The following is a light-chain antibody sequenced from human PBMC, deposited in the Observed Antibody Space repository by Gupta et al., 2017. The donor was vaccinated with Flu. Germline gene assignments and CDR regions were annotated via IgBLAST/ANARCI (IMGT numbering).Light chain of an antibody. Sequence: NFILTQPHSVSGSPGKTVTLPCTRSSGNIASNYVQWYPQRPGSSPTQVIYYDYQRPSGVPDRFSGSIYGYSTSVSTYSSELKAEDESYCYCRYYISSSQVFGGGTKLTVL. J-gene: IGLJ3*02. CDR1: SGNIASNY. V-gene: IGLV6-57*01. CDR2: YDY. CDR3: RYYISSSQV.